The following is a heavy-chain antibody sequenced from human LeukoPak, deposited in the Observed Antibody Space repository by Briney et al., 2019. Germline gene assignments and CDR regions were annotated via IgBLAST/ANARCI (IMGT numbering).Heavy chain of an antibody. CDR3: ARTVAGPGRNAFDI. CDR1: GYTFTTYG. V-gene: IGHV1-18*01. CDR2: ISAYSGNT. D-gene: IGHD6-19*01. J-gene: IGHJ3*02. Sequence: ASVKVSCKTSGYTFTTYGISWVRQAPGQGLEWMGWISAYSGNTNYAQKVQGRVTMTTDTSTSTAYMELRSLRSDDTAVYYCARTVAGPGRNAFDIWGQGTMVTVSS.